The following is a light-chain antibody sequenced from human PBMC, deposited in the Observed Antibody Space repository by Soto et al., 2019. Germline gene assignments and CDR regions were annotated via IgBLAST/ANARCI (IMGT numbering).Light chain of an antibody. V-gene: IGKV3-20*01. Sequence: EIVLTQSPGTLSLSPGERATLSCRASQSVNIGYLAWYQQKPHQAPRLLLYGASSRATGIPDRFSGSGSGTDFTLTISRLEHEDFAVYYCQQLGSSPYTFGQGTNLEIK. CDR2: GAS. CDR3: QQLGSSPYT. J-gene: IGKJ2*01. CDR1: QSVNIGY.